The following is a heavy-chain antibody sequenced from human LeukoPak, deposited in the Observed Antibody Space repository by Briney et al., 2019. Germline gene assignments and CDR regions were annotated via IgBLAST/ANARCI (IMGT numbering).Heavy chain of an antibody. D-gene: IGHD5-18*01. V-gene: IGHV3-49*04. Sequence: GGSLRLSCAASGFTFSTYALSWVRQVPGKGLEWVGFIRSKAYGGTTEYAASVKGRFTISRDDSKSIAYLQMNSLKTEDTAVYYCTRGGGYSQSGSYWGQGTLVTVSS. CDR3: TRGGGYSQSGSY. CDR1: GFTFSTYA. J-gene: IGHJ4*02. CDR2: IRSKAYGGTT.